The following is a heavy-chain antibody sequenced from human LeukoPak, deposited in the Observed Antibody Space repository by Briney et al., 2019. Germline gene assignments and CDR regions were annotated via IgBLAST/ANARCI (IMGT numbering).Heavy chain of an antibody. J-gene: IGHJ4*02. V-gene: IGHV3-23*01. D-gene: IGHD1-7*01. Sequence: PGGSLRLSCAASGFTFSNSAMTWVRQAPGKGLDWVSAISAGGGDTIYTDSVKDRFTISRDNSKNTLYLQMNSLRAEDTAVYYCAKGGNSAPLDYWGQGTLVTVSS. CDR1: GFTFSNSA. CDR3: AKGGNSAPLDY. CDR2: ISAGGGDT.